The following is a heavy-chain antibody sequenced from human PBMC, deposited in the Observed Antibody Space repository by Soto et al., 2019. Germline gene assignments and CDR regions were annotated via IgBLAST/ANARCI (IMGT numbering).Heavy chain of an antibody. Sequence: QVQLVQSGAEVKKPGSSVKVSCKASGGTFSSYAISWVRQAPGQGLEWMGGIIPIFGIANYAQKFQGRVTSTADESTSPADMELSSLRSEDTAVYYWARDRYYYDSSALLAHWFDPWGQGTLVTVSS. J-gene: IGHJ5*02. CDR1: GGTFSSYA. V-gene: IGHV1-69*12. CDR3: ARDRYYYDSSALLAHWFDP. D-gene: IGHD3-22*01. CDR2: IIPIFGIA.